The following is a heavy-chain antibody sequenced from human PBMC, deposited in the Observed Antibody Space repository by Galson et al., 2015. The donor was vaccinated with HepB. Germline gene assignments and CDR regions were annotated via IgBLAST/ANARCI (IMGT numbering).Heavy chain of an antibody. CDR3: ARDVYSSGWYGDYYYGTDV. CDR2: ISSSSTYI. V-gene: IGHV3-21*01. J-gene: IGHJ6*02. Sequence: SLRLSCAASGFTVSTYIMNWVRQAPGKGLEWVSSISSSSTYIYYADSVKGRFTISRDNAKNSLYLQMNSLRAEDTAVYYCARDVYSSGWYGDYYYGTDVWGQGTTVTVSS. D-gene: IGHD6-19*01. CDR1: GFTVSTYI.